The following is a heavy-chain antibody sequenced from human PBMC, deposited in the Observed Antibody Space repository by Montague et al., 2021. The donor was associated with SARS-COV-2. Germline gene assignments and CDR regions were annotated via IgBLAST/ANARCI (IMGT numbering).Heavy chain of an antibody. V-gene: IGHV4-34*01. CDR3: ASLTLGYCSSTSCYSDWFDP. CDR1: GGSFSGYY. Sequence: SETLSLTCAVYGGSFSGYYWSWIRQPPGKGLEWIGEINHSGSTNYNPSPKSRVTISVDTSKNQFSLKLSSVTAADTAVYYCASLTLGYCSSTSCYSDWFDPWGQGTLVTVPS. D-gene: IGHD2-2*02. CDR2: INHSGST. J-gene: IGHJ5*02.